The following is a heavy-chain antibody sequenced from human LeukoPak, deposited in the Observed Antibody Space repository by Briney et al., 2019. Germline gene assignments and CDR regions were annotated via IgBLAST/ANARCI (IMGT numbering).Heavy chain of an antibody. CDR1: GYTFSNYG. CDR3: ARGDDIVATINFDY. D-gene: IGHD5-12*01. V-gene: IGHV1-18*01. Sequence: ASVKVSCRASGYTFSNYGISWVRQAPGQGLEWMGWISAYNGKIKYAQKFQGRVAMTTDTSTGTAYMELRSLRSDDTAVHYCARGDDIVATINFDYWGQGTLVIVSS. J-gene: IGHJ4*02. CDR2: ISAYNGKI.